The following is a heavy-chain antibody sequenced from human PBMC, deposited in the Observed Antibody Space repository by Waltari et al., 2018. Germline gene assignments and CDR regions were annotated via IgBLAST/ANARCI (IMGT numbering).Heavy chain of an antibody. J-gene: IGHJ4*02. Sequence: QVQLQESGPGLVKPSETLSLTCPVSGYSISSGDYWGWIRQPPGKGLEWIGSIYHSGSTYYNPSLKSRVTISVDTSKNQFSLKLSSVTAADTAVYYCASIAHRYDYGDYVGYWGQGTLVTVSS. CDR1: GYSISSGDY. V-gene: IGHV4-38-2*01. D-gene: IGHD4-17*01. CDR3: ASIAHRYDYGDYVGY. CDR2: IYHSGST.